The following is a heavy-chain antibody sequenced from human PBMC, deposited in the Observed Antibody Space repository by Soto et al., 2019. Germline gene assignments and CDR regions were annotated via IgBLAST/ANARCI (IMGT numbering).Heavy chain of an antibody. J-gene: IGHJ4*02. Sequence: GESLKISCQTSGFSFTSHWIGWVRQMPGKGLEWMGIIYPDDSDTRYSPSFQGQVTISADKSIGTAYLQWSSLKASDTAIYFCARQDYDNIGYRYFDFWGQGTLVTVSS. CDR1: GFSFTSHW. CDR2: IYPDDSDT. D-gene: IGHD3-22*01. V-gene: IGHV5-51*01. CDR3: ARQDYDNIGYRYFDF.